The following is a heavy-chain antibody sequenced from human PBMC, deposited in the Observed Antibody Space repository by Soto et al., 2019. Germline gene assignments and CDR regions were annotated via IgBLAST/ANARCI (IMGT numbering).Heavy chain of an antibody. CDR3: AKGYGMDV. Sequence: GGSLRLSCAASGFTFSSYAMSWVRQTPGKGLEWVSVTRGNGGAISYADSVKGRFTISRDNPKNTLYLQMNGLRAEDTAVYYCAKGYGMDVWGQGTTVTVSS. CDR1: GFTFSSYA. V-gene: IGHV3-23*01. CDR2: TRGNGGAI. J-gene: IGHJ6*02.